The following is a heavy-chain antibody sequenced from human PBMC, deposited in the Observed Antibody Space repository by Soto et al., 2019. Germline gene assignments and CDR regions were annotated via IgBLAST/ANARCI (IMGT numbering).Heavy chain of an antibody. D-gene: IGHD6-19*01. V-gene: IGHV3-23*03. CDR1: GFTFRDYT. J-gene: IGHJ4*02. CDR3: ARRTSGYFGY. Sequence: EVQLLESGGGLAQPGGSLTLSCAASGFTFRDYTMTWVRQAPGQVLECISVILSDYNTFYAGSVRGRFTISRDNSKNTIYLEMNSLRAEDTAVYYCARRTSGYFGYWGQGALVTVSS. CDR2: ILSDYNT.